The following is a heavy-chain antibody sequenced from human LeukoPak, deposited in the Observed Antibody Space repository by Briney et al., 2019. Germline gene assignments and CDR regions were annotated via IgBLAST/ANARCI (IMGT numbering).Heavy chain of an antibody. J-gene: IGHJ4*02. CDR3: ARALGRIAVAGRGYDY. CDR2: MNHNSDNT. Sequence: ASVKVSCKASGYTFISYDINWVGQATGQGLEWMGWMNHNSDNTGYAQKIQGRVTMNRNTSISTAYMELSSLRSENTAVYYCARALGRIAVAGRGYDYWGQGTLVTVSS. CDR1: GYTFISYD. V-gene: IGHV1-8*01. D-gene: IGHD6-19*01.